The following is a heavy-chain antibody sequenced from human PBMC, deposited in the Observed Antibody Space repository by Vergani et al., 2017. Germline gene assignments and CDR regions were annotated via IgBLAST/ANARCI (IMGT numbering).Heavy chain of an antibody. J-gene: IGHJ4*02. CDR2: IYTSGST. D-gene: IGHD3-22*01. CDR1: GGSISSYY. Sequence: QVQLQESGPGLVKPSETLSLTCTVSGGSISSYYWSWIRQPPGKGLEWIGYIYTSGSTNYNPSLKSRVTISVDTSKNQFSLQLSSVTAADTAVYYCARSIHYYDSSGYSERFDYWGQGTLVTVSS. CDR3: ARSIHYYDSSGYSERFDY. V-gene: IGHV4-4*09.